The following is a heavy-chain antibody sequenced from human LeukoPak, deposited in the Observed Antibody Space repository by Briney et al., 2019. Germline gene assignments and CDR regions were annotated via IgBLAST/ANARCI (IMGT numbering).Heavy chain of an antibody. CDR1: GGTFSSYA. CDR2: IIPIFGTA. CDR3: ATRGYYYDSSGYRDAFDI. V-gene: IGHV1-69*05. Sequence: GASVKVSCKASGGTFSSYAISWVRQAPGQGLEWMGGIIPIFGTANYAQKFQGRVTMTRDTSTSTVYMELSSLRSEDTAVYYCATRGYYYDSSGYRDAFDIWGQGTMVTVSS. J-gene: IGHJ3*02. D-gene: IGHD3-22*01.